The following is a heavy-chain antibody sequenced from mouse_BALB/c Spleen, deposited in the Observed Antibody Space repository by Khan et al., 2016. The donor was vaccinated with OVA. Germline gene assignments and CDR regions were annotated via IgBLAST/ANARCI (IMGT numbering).Heavy chain of an antibody. D-gene: IGHD2-1*01. V-gene: IGHV1-7*01. CDR3: KRRCQYGIFAY. J-gene: IGHJ3*01. Sequence: QVQLKQSGAELAKPGASVELSCKASGYTFTTYWMHWVKQRPGQGLEWIGYIDPRAGYTDCNQMFKDKATLTADKSSSTAYMQLSSLTSEDSAVNYGKRRCQYGIFAYWGQGTLVTVSA. CDR1: GYTFTTYW. CDR2: IDPRAGYT.